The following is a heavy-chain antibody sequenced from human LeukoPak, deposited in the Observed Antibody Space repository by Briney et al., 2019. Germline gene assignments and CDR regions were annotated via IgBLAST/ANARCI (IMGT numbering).Heavy chain of an antibody. CDR2: ISYDGSNK. D-gene: IGHD7-27*01. V-gene: IGHV3-30*18. J-gene: IGHJ6*02. Sequence: LEWVAVISYDGSNKYYADSVKGRFTISRDNSKNTLYLQMNSLRAEDTAVYYCAKEGLGMDVWGQGTTVTVSS. CDR3: AKEGLGMDV.